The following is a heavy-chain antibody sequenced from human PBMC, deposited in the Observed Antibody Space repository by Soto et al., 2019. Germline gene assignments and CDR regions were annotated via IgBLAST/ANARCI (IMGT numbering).Heavy chain of an antibody. D-gene: IGHD3-10*01. Sequence: SQTPSLTCAVDGWSFSCCYWRWLRPPPGKGLEWIGEINHSGSTNYNPSLKSRVTISVDTSKNQCSLKLSSVTAADTAVYYCAMLGVPGVASQNYYMDVCGKGTTVTVSS. CDR3: AMLGVPGVASQNYYMDV. CDR2: INHSGST. CDR1: GWSFSCCY. V-gene: IGHV4-34*01. J-gene: IGHJ6*03.